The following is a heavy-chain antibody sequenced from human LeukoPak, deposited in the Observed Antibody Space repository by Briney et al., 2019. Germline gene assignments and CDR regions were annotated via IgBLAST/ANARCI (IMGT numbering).Heavy chain of an antibody. CDR1: GFTFTNAW. D-gene: IGHD4-11*01. CDR3: ARLSGRDYNPRVFDY. CDR2: IKQDGSET. V-gene: IGHV3-7*03. J-gene: IGHJ4*02. Sequence: GGSLRLSCAASGFTFTNAWMNWVRQAPGKGLEWVATIKQDGSETYYVDSVKGRFTISRDNAKNSLCLQVNSLRAEDTAIYYCARLSGRDYNPRVFDYWGQGTLVTVSS.